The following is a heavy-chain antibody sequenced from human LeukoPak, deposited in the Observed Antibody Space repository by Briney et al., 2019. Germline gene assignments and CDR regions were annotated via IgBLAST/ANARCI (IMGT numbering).Heavy chain of an antibody. CDR1: GFTFSNYG. J-gene: IGHJ4*02. CDR2: ISNDGNNK. CDR3: ARDKTDDFWSGYYPDY. Sequence: GGSLRLSCAASGFTFSNYGIHWVRQAPGKGLEWVAVISNDGNNKYYADSVKGRFTISRETSKNTLYLQMNSLRADDTAVYSCARDKTDDFWSGYYPDYWGQGTLVTVSS. D-gene: IGHD3-3*01. V-gene: IGHV3-30*19.